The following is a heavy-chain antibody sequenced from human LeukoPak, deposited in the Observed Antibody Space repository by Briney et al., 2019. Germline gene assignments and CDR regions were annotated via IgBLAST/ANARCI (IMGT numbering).Heavy chain of an antibody. CDR1: GFTFSSFE. V-gene: IGHV3-23*01. CDR2: ISGSGGSA. Sequence: GGSLRLSCAASGFTFSSFEMSWVRQAPGKGLEWVSAISGSGGSAYYADSVKGRFTISRDNSRNSLSLQMNSLRAEDTALYYCAKTGYTSGWYRIWDYWGQGTLVTVSS. D-gene: IGHD6-19*01. CDR3: AKTGYTSGWYRIWDY. J-gene: IGHJ4*02.